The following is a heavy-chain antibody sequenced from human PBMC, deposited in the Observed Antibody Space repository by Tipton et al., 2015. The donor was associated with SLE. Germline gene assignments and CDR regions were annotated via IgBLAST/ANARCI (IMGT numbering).Heavy chain of an antibody. CDR3: ARHPPREQLVFGYFDL. Sequence: GLVKPSETLSLTCTVSGGSINSYYWSWIRQPAGKGLEWIGSIYYSGSTYCNPSLKSRVTISVDTSKNQFSLKLSSVTAADTAVYYCARHPPREQLVFGYFDLWGRGTLVTVSS. CDR2: IYYSGST. D-gene: IGHD6-13*01. V-gene: IGHV4-59*08. J-gene: IGHJ2*01. CDR1: GGSINSYY.